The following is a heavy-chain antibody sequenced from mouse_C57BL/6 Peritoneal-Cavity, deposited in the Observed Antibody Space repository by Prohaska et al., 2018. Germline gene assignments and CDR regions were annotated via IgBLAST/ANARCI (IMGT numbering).Heavy chain of an antibody. V-gene: IGHV8-8*01. J-gene: IGHJ2*01. CDR2: IWWDDDK. CDR1: GFSLSTFGMG. Sequence: QVTLTESGPGILQPSQTLSLTCSFSGFSLSTFGMGVGWIRQPSGKGLEWLAHIWWDDDKYYNQALERWLTISKDTSKNQVFLKIANVDTAYTATYYCARIGSRLNYYGSLDYWSQGTTLTVSS. D-gene: IGHD1-1*01. CDR3: ARIGSRLNYYGSLDY.